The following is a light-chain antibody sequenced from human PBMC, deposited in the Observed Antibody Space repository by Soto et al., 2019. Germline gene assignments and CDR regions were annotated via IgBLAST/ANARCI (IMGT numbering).Light chain of an antibody. CDR3: QQYSLWCK. V-gene: IGKV3-15*01. Sequence: VVAHSPATLSVSPRARDTLSCRASQSVSRYVAWDQEKPGQAPRLLIYGASTRATGIPARFSGSGSGTEFTLTISSLRSADFAVYLCQQYSLWCKFAQGTKV. CDR2: GAS. CDR1: QSVSRY. J-gene: IGKJ1*01.